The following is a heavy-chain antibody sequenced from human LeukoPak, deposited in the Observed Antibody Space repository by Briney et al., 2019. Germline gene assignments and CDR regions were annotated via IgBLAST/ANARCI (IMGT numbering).Heavy chain of an antibody. CDR1: GGSIGSYY. CDR2: IYYSGST. D-gene: IGHD5-18*01. V-gene: IGHV4-59*08. Sequence: PSETLSLTCTVSGGSIGSYYWSWIRQPPGKGLEWIGYIYYSGSTYYNPSLKSRVTISVDTSKNQFSLKLSSVTAADTAVYYCARGYSYGRRPYYFDYWGQGTLVTVSS. CDR3: ARGYSYGRRPYYFDY. J-gene: IGHJ4*02.